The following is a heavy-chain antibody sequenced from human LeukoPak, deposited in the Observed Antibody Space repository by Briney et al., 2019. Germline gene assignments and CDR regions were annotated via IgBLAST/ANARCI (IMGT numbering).Heavy chain of an antibody. CDR1: GYTFTSYY. Sequence: GASVKVSCKASGYTFTSYYMHWVRQAPGQGLEWMGIINPSGGSTSYAQKFQGRVTMTRDMSTSTVYMELSSLRAEDTAVYYCARAPALYYYDSSGYYCYWGQGTLVTVSS. CDR3: ARAPALYYYDSSGYYCY. V-gene: IGHV1-46*01. J-gene: IGHJ4*02. D-gene: IGHD3-22*01. CDR2: INPSGGST.